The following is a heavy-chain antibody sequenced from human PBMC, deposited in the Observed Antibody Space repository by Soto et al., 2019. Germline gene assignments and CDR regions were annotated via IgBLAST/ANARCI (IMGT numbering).Heavy chain of an antibody. CDR1: GYTFTSYY. J-gene: IGHJ5*02. Sequence: ASVKVSCKASGYTFTSYYMHWVRQAPGQGLEWMGIINPSGGSTSYAQKFQGRVTMTRDTSTSTVYMELSSLRPEDTAVYYCARIRDIVVVPAATEFDPWGQGTLVTVSS. CDR3: ARIRDIVVVPAATEFDP. V-gene: IGHV1-46*03. CDR2: INPSGGST. D-gene: IGHD2-2*01.